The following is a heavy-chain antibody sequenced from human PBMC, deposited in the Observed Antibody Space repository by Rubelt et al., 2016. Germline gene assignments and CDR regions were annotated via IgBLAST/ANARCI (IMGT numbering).Heavy chain of an antibody. CDR2: IYHSGST. V-gene: IGHV4-38-2*02. Sequence: QVQLQESGPGLVKPSETLSLTCTVSGYSISSGYYCGWIRQPPGKGLEWIGRIYHSGSTYYNPSLKSRGTISVDTSKNQFSLKLSSVTAADTAVYYCARDHGDSGSYGSGWFDPWGQGTLVTVSS. D-gene: IGHD1-26*01. CDR3: ARDHGDSGSYGSGWFDP. J-gene: IGHJ5*02. CDR1: GYSISSGYY.